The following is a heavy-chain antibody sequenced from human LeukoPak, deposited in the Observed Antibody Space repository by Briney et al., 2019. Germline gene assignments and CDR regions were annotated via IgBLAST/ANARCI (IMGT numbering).Heavy chain of an antibody. Sequence: GGSLRLSCAASGLTFSDFWMHWVRQPPGKGLVWVALVKGDGRTTIYADSVKGRFTISRGNAKNTLYLQMNSLRADDSGVYYCATGHSYGYDYWGQGVLVTVSS. CDR2: VKGDGRTT. V-gene: IGHV3-74*01. D-gene: IGHD5-18*01. J-gene: IGHJ4*02. CDR1: GLTFSDFW. CDR3: ATGHSYGYDY.